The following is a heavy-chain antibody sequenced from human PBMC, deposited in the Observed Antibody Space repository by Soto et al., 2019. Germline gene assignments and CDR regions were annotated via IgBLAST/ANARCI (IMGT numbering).Heavy chain of an antibody. CDR1: GGSFSGYY. V-gene: IGHV4-34*01. Sequence: SETLSLTCAVYGGSFSGYYWSWIRQPPGKGLEWIGEINHSGSTNYNPSLKSRVTISVDTSKNQFSLKLSSVTAADTAVYYCARSHPTYYDFWTRIPPCQWGQGTLVTVSS. CDR3: ARSHPTYYDFWTRIPPCQ. CDR2: INHSGST. J-gene: IGHJ4*02. D-gene: IGHD3-3*01.